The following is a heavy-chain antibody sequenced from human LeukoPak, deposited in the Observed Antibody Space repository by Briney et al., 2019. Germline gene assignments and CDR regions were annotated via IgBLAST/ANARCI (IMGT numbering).Heavy chain of an antibody. CDR2: ASTHNGDT. CDR1: GYTLTNHG. V-gene: IGHV1-18*01. D-gene: IGHD1-26*01. J-gene: IGHJ4*02. CDR3: VSGHYSGTYHY. Sequence: ASVKVSCKPSGYTLTNHGITWVRQAPGQGLEWMGWASTHNGDTKYAQRIQGRVTMTTDTSTSTGYMELRSLRSDDTAVYFCVSGHYSGTYHYWGQGTLVIVSS.